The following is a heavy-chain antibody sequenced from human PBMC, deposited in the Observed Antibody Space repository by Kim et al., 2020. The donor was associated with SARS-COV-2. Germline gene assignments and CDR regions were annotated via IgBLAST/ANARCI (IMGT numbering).Heavy chain of an antibody. CDR3: ARGGPGYSSSWYFWFDP. J-gene: IGHJ5*02. Sequence: SETLSLTCTVSGGSISSGGYYWSWIRQHPGKGLEWIGYIYYSGSTYYNPSLKSRVTISVDTSKNQFSLKLSSVTAADTAVYYCARGGPGYSSSWYFWFDPWGQGTLVTVSS. CDR1: GGSISSGGYY. CDR2: IYYSGST. D-gene: IGHD6-13*01. V-gene: IGHV4-31*03.